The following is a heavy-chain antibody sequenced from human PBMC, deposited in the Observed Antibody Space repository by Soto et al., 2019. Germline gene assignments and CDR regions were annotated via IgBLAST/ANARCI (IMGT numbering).Heavy chain of an antibody. Sequence: ASVKVSCKASGYTFTTYAITWMRQAPGQGLEWMGWVSGDNGHTNYEQKFQGRVTMTTDTSTSTAYMELRSLRSDDTAVYYCARMGDIVVVTAGWFDPWGQGTLVTVSS. CDR2: VSGDNGHT. D-gene: IGHD2-21*02. V-gene: IGHV1-18*04. J-gene: IGHJ5*02. CDR3: ARMGDIVVVTAGWFDP. CDR1: GYTFTTYA.